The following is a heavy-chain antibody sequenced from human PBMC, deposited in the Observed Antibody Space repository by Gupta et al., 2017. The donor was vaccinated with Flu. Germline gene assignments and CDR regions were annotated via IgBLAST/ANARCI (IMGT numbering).Heavy chain of an antibody. CDR2: VYYSGRT. CDR3: GH. J-gene: IGHJ5*02. D-gene: IGHD4-17*01. V-gene: IGHV4-39*01. Sequence: QLQESGPGLVRPSETLSRTCSVSGDSVNGVAFYWGWLRQRPGKGLEWIGSVYYSGRTYYNPSLKSRVTISIDTSKNQFSLKLTSAANYDDYFGWFGHWGQGTLVTVSS. CDR1: GDSVNGVAFY.